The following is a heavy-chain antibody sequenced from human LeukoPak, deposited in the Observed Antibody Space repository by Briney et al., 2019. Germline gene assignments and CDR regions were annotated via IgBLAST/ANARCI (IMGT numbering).Heavy chain of an antibody. J-gene: IGHJ4*02. CDR3: AGDTNTMIVPE. CDR2: INHSGST. D-gene: IGHD3-22*01. CDR1: GGSFSGYY. Sequence: SETLSLTCAVYGGSFSGYYWSWIRQPPGKGLEWIGEINHSGSTNYNPSLKSRVTISVDTSKNQFSLKLSSVTAADTAVYYCAGDTNTMIVPEWGQGTLVTVSS. V-gene: IGHV4-34*01.